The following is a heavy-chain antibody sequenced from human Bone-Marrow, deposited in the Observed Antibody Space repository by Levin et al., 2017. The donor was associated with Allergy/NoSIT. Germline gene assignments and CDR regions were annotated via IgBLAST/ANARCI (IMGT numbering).Heavy chain of an antibody. CDR3: VRDPRFGELLSTYDL. D-gene: IGHD3-10*01. J-gene: IGHJ3*01. CDR1: GFTFSNYG. CDR2: ISPDGNSR. V-gene: IGHV3-30-3*01. Sequence: LSLTCAASGFTFSNYGIHWVRQAPGKGLEWVAVISPDGNSRYSADSVKGRFTISRDNSMNTLFLQMDSLRPEDTAIYYCVRDPRFGELLSTYDLWGQGTMVTVSS.